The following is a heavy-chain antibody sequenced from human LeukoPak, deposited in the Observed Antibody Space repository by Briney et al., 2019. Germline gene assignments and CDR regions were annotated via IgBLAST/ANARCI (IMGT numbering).Heavy chain of an antibody. CDR2: ISSSSSYI. D-gene: IGHD3-22*01. CDR1: GFTFSSYS. CDR3: ARDEELYYDSSGYLGY. Sequence: GGSLRLSCAASGFTFSSYSMNWVRQAPGKGLEWVSSISSSSSYIYYADSVKGRFTVSRDNAKNSLYLQMNSLRAEDTAVYYCARDEELYYDSSGYLGYWGQGTLANVAS. V-gene: IGHV3-21*01. J-gene: IGHJ4*02.